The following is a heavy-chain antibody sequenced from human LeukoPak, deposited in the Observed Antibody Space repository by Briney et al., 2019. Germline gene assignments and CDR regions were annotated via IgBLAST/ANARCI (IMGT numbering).Heavy chain of an antibody. Sequence: GESLKISCKGSGYSFTSYWIGWVHQMPGKGLEWMGIIYPGDSDTRYSPSFQGQVTISADKSISTAYLQWSSLKASDTAMYYCARSAGTAMVTGSLDYWGQGTLVTVSS. CDR3: ARSAGTAMVTGSLDY. CDR1: GYSFTSYW. CDR2: IYPGDSDT. V-gene: IGHV5-51*07. J-gene: IGHJ4*02. D-gene: IGHD5-18*01.